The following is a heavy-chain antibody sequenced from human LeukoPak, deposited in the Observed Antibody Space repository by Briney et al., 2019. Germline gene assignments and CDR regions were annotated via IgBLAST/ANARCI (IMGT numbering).Heavy chain of an antibody. V-gene: IGHV4-39*01. CDR3: ASEDDSSGYIDY. Sequence: SETLSLTCTVSGDSISSSSFYWGWIRQAPGKGLEWIGSIYYSGSTYYNPSLKSRVTISVDTSKNQFSLKLSSVTAADTAVYYCASEDDSSGYIDYWGQGTLVTVSS. D-gene: IGHD3-22*01. CDR2: IYYSGST. CDR1: GDSISSSSFY. J-gene: IGHJ4*02.